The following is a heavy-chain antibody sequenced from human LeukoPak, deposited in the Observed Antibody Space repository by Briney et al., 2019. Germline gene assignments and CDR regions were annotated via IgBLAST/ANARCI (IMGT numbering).Heavy chain of an antibody. CDR1: GYSFASYW. Sequence: GESLKISCKASGYSFASYWIGWVRQMSGKGLEWMAIIHPNDASTIYSPSFQGQVTISADKSISTAYLQLSTLKASDTAIYYCARHNNWGFDYWDRGTLLTVSS. J-gene: IGHJ4*02. CDR3: ARHNNWGFDY. D-gene: IGHD7-27*01. V-gene: IGHV5-51*01. CDR2: IHPNDAST.